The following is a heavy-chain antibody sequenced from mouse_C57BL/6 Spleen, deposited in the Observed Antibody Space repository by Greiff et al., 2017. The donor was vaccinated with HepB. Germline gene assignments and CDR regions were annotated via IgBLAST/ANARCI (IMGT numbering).Heavy chain of an antibody. CDR2: INPSTGGT. Sequence: EVQLVESGPELVKPGASVKISCKASGYSFTGYYMNWVKQSPEKSLEWIGEINPSTGGTTYNQKFKAKATLTVDKSSSTAYMQLKSLTSEDSAVYYWERDSSGYVGFAYWGQGTLVTVSA. D-gene: IGHD3-2*02. V-gene: IGHV1-42*01. CDR1: GYSFTGYY. CDR3: ERDSSGYVGFAY. J-gene: IGHJ3*01.